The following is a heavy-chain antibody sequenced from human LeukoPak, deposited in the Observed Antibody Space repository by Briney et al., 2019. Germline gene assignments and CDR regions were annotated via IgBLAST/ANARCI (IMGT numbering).Heavy chain of an antibody. V-gene: IGHV3-21*01. Sequence: GGSLRLSCAASGFTFSSYSMNWDRQAPGKGLEWVSSISSSSSYIYYADSVKGRFTISRDNAKNSLYLQMNSLRAEDTAVYYCARGSSSSYYFDYWGQGTLVTVSS. CDR2: ISSSSSYI. D-gene: IGHD6-6*01. J-gene: IGHJ4*02. CDR3: ARGSSSSYYFDY. CDR1: GFTFSSYS.